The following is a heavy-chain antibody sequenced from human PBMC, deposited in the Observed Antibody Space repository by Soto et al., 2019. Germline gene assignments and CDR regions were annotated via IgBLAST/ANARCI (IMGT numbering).Heavy chain of an antibody. CDR1: GYSFTSYW. Sequence: GESLKISCKGSGYSFTSYWISWVRQMPGKGLEWMGRIDPSDSYTNYSPSFQGHVTISADKSISTAYLQWSSLKASDTAMYYCARGDYYDSSGYYFRRDYWGQGTLVTVSS. CDR3: ARGDYYDSSGYYFRRDY. D-gene: IGHD3-22*01. V-gene: IGHV5-10-1*01. J-gene: IGHJ4*02. CDR2: IDPSDSYT.